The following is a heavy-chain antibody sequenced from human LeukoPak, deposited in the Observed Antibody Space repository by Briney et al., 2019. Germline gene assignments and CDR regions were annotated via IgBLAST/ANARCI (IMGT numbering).Heavy chain of an antibody. Sequence: GGSLGLSCAASGFSFSSYGMHWVRQAPGKGLEWVAFIRYDGSNKYYADSVKGRFAISRDNSKNTLYLQVNSLRAEDTAVYYCAGGYNWEDYWGQGTLVTVSS. D-gene: IGHD5-24*01. CDR1: GFSFSSYG. CDR3: AGGYNWEDY. J-gene: IGHJ4*02. V-gene: IGHV3-30*02. CDR2: IRYDGSNK.